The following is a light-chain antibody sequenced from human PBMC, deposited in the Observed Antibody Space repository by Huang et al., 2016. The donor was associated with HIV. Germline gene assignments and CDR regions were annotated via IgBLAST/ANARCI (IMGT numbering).Light chain of an antibody. J-gene: IGKJ4*01. CDR3: MQALQTSFT. CDR1: QSLQNSNGYNY. CDR2: LSS. V-gene: IGKV2-28*01. Sequence: DIVMTQSPISLPVTPGQPASISCRSSQSLQNSNGYNYLDWYVQKPGQSPRLLIYLSSNRASGVPDRFSGSGSGTDFTLKISRVEAEDVGVYYCMQALQTSFTFGGGTKVEIK.